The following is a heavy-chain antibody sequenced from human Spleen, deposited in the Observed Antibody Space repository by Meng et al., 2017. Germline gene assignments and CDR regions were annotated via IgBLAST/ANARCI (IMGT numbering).Heavy chain of an antibody. CDR3: ALTAVGATFDY. Sequence: EVQLFESGGGLVQPGGGSLRLSCTTSGFAFNNYDMSWVRQAPGKGLEWLSGISGVGNTYYADSVRGRFTISRDNSKNTLYLQMNSLRAEDTAVYYCALTAVGATFDYWGQGTLVTVSS. V-gene: IGHV3-23*01. CDR1: GFAFNNYD. J-gene: IGHJ4*02. CDR2: ISGVGNT. D-gene: IGHD1-26*01.